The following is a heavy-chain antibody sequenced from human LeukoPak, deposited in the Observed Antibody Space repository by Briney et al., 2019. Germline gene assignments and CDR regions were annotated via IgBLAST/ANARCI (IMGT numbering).Heavy chain of an antibody. Sequence: GGSLRLSCAASGFTFSNYWIYWVRQVPGKGLVWVSRISPDGKDTSHADSVKGRFTISRDNAKNTLYLQMNSLRAEDTAVYYCASDPEQLVGFTYYYYYYMDVWGKGTTVTVSS. CDR3: ASDPEQLVGFTYYYYYYMDV. CDR1: GFTFSNYW. J-gene: IGHJ6*03. D-gene: IGHD6-6*01. CDR2: ISPDGKDT. V-gene: IGHV3-74*01.